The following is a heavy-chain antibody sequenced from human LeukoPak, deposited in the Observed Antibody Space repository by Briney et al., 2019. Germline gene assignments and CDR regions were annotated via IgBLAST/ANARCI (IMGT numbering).Heavy chain of an antibody. D-gene: IGHD6-13*01. Sequence: PGRSLRLSCTASGFTFGDYAMSWVRQAPGKGLEWVGFIRSKAYGGTTEYAAAVIGRFTISRDDSKSIAYLQMNSLQAQDTAVYYCTRDPRRYSSGRYSVHYWRQGTLLSLPS. J-gene: IGHJ4*02. V-gene: IGHV3-49*04. CDR3: TRDPRRYSSGRYSVHY. CDR2: IRSKAYGGTT. CDR1: GFTFGDYA.